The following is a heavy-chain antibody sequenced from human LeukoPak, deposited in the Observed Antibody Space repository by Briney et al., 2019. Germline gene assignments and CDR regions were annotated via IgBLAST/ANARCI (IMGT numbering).Heavy chain of an antibody. Sequence: ASVKVSCKASGYTFTSYGISWVRQAPGQGLEGMGWISAYNGNTNYAQKLQGRVTMTTDTSTSTAYMGLRSLRSDDTAVYYCARGPYYYDSSGYYLFDYWGQGTLVTVSS. CDR1: GYTFTSYG. V-gene: IGHV1-18*01. CDR3: ARGPYYYDSSGYYLFDY. CDR2: ISAYNGNT. D-gene: IGHD3-22*01. J-gene: IGHJ4*02.